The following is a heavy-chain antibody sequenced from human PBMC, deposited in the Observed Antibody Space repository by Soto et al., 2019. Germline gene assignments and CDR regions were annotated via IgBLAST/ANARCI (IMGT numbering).Heavy chain of an antibody. D-gene: IGHD6-13*01. Sequence: GASVKVSCKVSGYTLTELSMHWVRQAPGKGLEWMGGFDPEDGETIYAQKFQGRVTMTEDTSTDTAYMELSSLRSEDTAVYYCATAPLAAAGIKVRGKYYYYYYGMDVWGQGTTVTVSS. J-gene: IGHJ6*02. CDR2: FDPEDGET. CDR1: GYTLTELS. CDR3: ATAPLAAAGIKVRGKYYYYYYGMDV. V-gene: IGHV1-24*01.